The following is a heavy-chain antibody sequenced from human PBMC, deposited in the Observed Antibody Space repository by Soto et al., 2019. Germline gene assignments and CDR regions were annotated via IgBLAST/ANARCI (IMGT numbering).Heavy chain of an antibody. CDR1: VFSLSTSGVG. CDR2: IYWDDDK. V-gene: IGHV2-5*02. D-gene: IGHD6-13*01. Sequence: SGPTLVNPTQTLTLTCTFSVFSLSTSGVGVGWIRQPPGKALEWLALIYWDDDKRYSPSLKSRLTITKDTSKNQVVLTMTNMEPVDTATYYCAHRSAAGTIVWFDPWGQGTLVTVSS. CDR3: AHRSAAGTIVWFDP. J-gene: IGHJ5*02.